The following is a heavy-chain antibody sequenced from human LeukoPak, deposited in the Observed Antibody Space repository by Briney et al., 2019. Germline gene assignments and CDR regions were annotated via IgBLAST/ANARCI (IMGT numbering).Heavy chain of an antibody. CDR2: INHSGST. D-gene: IGHD3-3*01. J-gene: IGHJ5*02. CDR1: GGSFSGYY. CDR3: ARHLADFWSGDWFDP. V-gene: IGHV4-34*01. Sequence: SETLSLTCAVYGGSFSGYYWSWIRQPPGKGLEWIGEINHSGSTNYNPSLKSRVTISVDTSKNQFSLKLSSVTAADTAVYYCARHLADFWSGDWFDPWGQGTLVTVSS.